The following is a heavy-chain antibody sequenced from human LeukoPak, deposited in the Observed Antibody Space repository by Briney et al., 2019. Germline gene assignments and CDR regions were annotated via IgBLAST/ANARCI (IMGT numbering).Heavy chain of an antibody. Sequence: GGSLRLSCAASGFTFSSYNMNWVRQAPGKGLEWVSCISISSSYIYYADSVKGRFTISRDNAKNSLYLQMNSLRAEDTVVYYCARGSYGDYSVNYWGQGTLVTVSS. V-gene: IGHV3-21*01. CDR3: ARGSYGDYSVNY. J-gene: IGHJ4*02. CDR2: ISISSSYI. CDR1: GFTFSSYN. D-gene: IGHD4-17*01.